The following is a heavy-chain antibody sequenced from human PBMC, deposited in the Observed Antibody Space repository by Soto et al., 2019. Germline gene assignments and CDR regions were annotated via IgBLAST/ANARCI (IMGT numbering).Heavy chain of an antibody. CDR2: ISAYNDNT. CDR3: AREGSYYGSVSYSPPRFYGMGV. V-gene: IGHV1-18*01. J-gene: IGHJ6*02. CDR1: GYTFTSYG. Sequence: QIQLVQSGPEVRKPGASVKVSCKASGYTFTSYGISWVRQAPGQGLEWLGWISAYNDNTNYAQKLQGRVTLTTDTSTSTAYMELRNLRSHATAVYFCAREGSYYGSVSYSPPRFYGMGVWGQGTTVTVSS. D-gene: IGHD3-10*01.